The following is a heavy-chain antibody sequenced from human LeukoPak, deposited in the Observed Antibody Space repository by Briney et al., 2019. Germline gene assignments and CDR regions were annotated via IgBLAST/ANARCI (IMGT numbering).Heavy chain of an antibody. J-gene: IGHJ2*01. CDR1: GFTFSSYW. V-gene: IGHV3-7*01. Sequence: PGGSLRLSCAASGFTFSSYWMSCVRQAPGKGLEWVANIKQDGSDKYYVDSVKGRFTISRDNPKNSLYLQMNSLRAEDTAVYYCARDYDDTYDYVWGSYRPSGGWYFDLWGRGTLVTVSS. CDR2: IKQDGSDK. D-gene: IGHD3-16*02. CDR3: ARDYDDTYDYVWGSYRPSGGWYFDL.